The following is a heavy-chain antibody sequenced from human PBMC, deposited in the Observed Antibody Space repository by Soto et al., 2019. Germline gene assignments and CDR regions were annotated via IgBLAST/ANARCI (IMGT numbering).Heavy chain of an antibody. CDR1: GFTFSSYA. J-gene: IGHJ6*02. CDR2: ISGSGGST. V-gene: IGHV3-23*01. CDR3: AKDRCGGCSGGSCYWDIAVEHYGMDV. D-gene: IGHD2-15*01. Sequence: GGVPRLSCAASGFTFSSYAMSWVRQAPGKGLEWVSAISGSGGSTYYADSVKGRFTISRDNSKNTLYLQMNSLRAEDTAVYYCAKDRCGGCSGGSCYWDIAVEHYGMDVWGQGTTVTVSS.